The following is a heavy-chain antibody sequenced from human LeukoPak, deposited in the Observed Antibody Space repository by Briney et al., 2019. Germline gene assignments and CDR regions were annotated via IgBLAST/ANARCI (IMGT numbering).Heavy chain of an antibody. D-gene: IGHD1-14*01. CDR3: ASSTTGGFDY. J-gene: IGHJ4*02. CDR1: GFTFSSYG. CDR2: ISYDGSNK. V-gene: IGHV3-30*03. Sequence: PGGSLRLSCAASGFTFSSYGMHWVRQAPDKGLEWVAVISYDGSNKYYADSVKGRFTISRDNSKNTLYLQMNSLRAEDTAVYYCASSTTGGFDYWGQGTLVTVSS.